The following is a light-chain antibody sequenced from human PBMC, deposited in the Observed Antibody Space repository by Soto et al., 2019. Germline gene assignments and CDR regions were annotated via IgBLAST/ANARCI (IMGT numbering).Light chain of an antibody. CDR1: QSVSNNY. CDR3: QQRSNWPIT. CDR2: GAS. J-gene: IGKJ5*01. V-gene: IGKV3-11*01. Sequence: EIVLTQSPGTLSLSPGERATPSCRASQSVSNNYLAWYQQKPGQAPRLLIYGASNRATGIPARISGSGSGTDFTLTISSLEPEDFAVYYCQQRSNWPITFGQGTRLEIK.